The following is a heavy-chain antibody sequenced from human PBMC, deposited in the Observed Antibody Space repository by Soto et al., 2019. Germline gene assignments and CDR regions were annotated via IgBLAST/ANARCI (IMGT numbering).Heavy chain of an antibody. D-gene: IGHD4-17*01. CDR3: TTEPATVTTAAEYFQH. J-gene: IGHJ1*01. V-gene: IGHV3-15*01. Sequence: VQLVESGGGVVQPGRSLRLSCAASGFTFSNAWMSWVRQAPGKGLEWVGRIKSKTDGGTTDYAAPVKGRFTISRDDSKNTLYLQMNSLKTEDTAVYYCTTEPATVTTAAEYFQHWGQGTLVTVSS. CDR1: GFTFSNAW. CDR2: IKSKTDGGTT.